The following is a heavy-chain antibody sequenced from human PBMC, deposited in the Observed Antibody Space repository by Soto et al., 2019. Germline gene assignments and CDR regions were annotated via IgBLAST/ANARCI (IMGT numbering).Heavy chain of an antibody. Sequence: PRGPLLLSCASPVLTFSTYGMAGVRQGPGRALEWVAVISYDGSNKYYADSVKGRFTISRDNSKTTLYLQMNSLRAEDTAVYYCARDRNVLRFLEWQEYGMDVWGQGTTVTVSS. CDR1: VLTFSTYG. CDR3: ARDRNVLRFLEWQEYGMDV. V-gene: IGHV3-30-3*01. J-gene: IGHJ6*02. D-gene: IGHD3-3*01. CDR2: ISYDGSNK.